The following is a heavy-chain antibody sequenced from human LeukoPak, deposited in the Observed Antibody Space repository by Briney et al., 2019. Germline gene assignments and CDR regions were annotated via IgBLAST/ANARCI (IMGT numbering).Heavy chain of an antibody. Sequence: SETLSLTCTVSGGSISSNYWSWIRQPPGKGLEWIGYIYCSGSTNYNPSLKSRVTISVDTSKNQFSLKLSSVTAADTAVYYCARAPTIFGVVDGNDAFDIWGQGTMVTVSS. J-gene: IGHJ3*02. D-gene: IGHD3-3*01. CDR2: IYCSGST. CDR1: GGSISSNY. CDR3: ARAPTIFGVVDGNDAFDI. V-gene: IGHV4-59*01.